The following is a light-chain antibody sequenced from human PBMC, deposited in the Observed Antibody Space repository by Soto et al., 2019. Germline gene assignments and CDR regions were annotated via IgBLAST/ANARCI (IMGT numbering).Light chain of an antibody. CDR3: LLYYGGAQVL. CDR2: STS. CDR1: AGAVTSAYY. Sequence: QTVVTQEPSLTVSPGGTVTLTCASSAGAVTSAYYTNWLQQKPGQAPRALIYSTSEKHSWTPARFSGSLLEGKAALTLSAAQPEDEADYYCLLYYGGAQVLFGGGTKLTVL. J-gene: IGLJ2*01. V-gene: IGLV7-43*01.